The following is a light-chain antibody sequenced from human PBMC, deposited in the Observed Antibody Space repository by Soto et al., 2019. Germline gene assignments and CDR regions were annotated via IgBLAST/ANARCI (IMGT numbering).Light chain of an antibody. V-gene: IGKV3-20*01. CDR3: QQYGRSSWT. J-gene: IGKJ1*01. Sequence: EIVLTQSPGTLSLSPGERATLSCRASQSVSSSYLAWYQQKPGQAPRLLIYGASSRATGIPDRFSGSVSGTDFTLTISRLEPEDFAVYYCQQYGRSSWTFGQETKVEIK. CDR1: QSVSSSY. CDR2: GAS.